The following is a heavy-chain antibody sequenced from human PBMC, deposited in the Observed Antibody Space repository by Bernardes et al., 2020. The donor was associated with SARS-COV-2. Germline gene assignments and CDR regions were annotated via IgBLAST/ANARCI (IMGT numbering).Heavy chain of an antibody. Sequence: SETLSLTCAVYGGSFSGYYWSWIRQPPGKGLEWIGEINHSGSTNYNPSLKSRVTISVDTSKNQFSLKLSSVTAADTAVYYCARASSTSCLPSPRGQNWFDPWGQGTLVTVSS. CDR1: GGSFSGYY. J-gene: IGHJ5*02. CDR3: ARASSTSCLPSPRGQNWFDP. CDR2: INHSGST. D-gene: IGHD2-2*01. V-gene: IGHV4-34*01.